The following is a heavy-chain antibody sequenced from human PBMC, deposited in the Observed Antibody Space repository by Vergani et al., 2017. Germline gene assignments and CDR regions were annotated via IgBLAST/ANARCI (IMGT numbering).Heavy chain of an antibody. D-gene: IGHD3-10*01. V-gene: IGHV4-34*01. CDR2: INHSGST. J-gene: IGHJ6*02. Sequence: QVQLHQWGAGLLKPSETLSLTCAVYGGSFSGYYWSWIRQPPGKGLEWIGEINHSGSTNYNPSLKSRVTISVDTSKNQFSLKLSSVTAADTAVYYCARHRGSGGFFPSSYFYGMDVWGHGTTVTVSS. CDR1: GGSFSGYY. CDR3: ARHRGSGGFFPSSYFYGMDV.